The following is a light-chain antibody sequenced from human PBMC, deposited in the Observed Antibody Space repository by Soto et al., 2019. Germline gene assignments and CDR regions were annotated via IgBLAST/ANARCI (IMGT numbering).Light chain of an antibody. CDR3: QQYTNTNNPWM. Sequence: DIQVTQSPSTLSASVGDRVTITFRASQTISTWMAWYQQKPGKAPKLLIYDASTLESGVPSRFSGSGSGTEFTLIISGLQPDDYATYYCQQYTNTNNPWMFGQGTKVDI. V-gene: IGKV1-5*01. CDR2: DAS. CDR1: QTISTW. J-gene: IGKJ1*01.